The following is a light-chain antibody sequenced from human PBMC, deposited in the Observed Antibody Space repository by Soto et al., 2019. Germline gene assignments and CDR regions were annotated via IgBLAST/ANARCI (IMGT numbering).Light chain of an antibody. Sequence: QSALTQPPSASGSLGQSVTIPCTGTSSDVGDYNYVSWYQQHPGKVPKLMIYEVSKRPSGVPDRFSGSKSGNTASLTVSGLQAEDEADYYCAAWDDSLSGYVFGTGTKLTVL. CDR2: EVS. CDR1: SSDVGDYNY. V-gene: IGLV2-8*01. CDR3: AAWDDSLSGYV. J-gene: IGLJ1*01.